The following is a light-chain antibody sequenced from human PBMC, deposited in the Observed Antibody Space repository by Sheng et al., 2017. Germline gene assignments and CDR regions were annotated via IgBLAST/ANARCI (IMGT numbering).Light chain of an antibody. CDR3: QQYDNLQT. Sequence: DIQMTQSPSSLSASVGDRVTITCQASQDISNYLNWYQQKPGKAPKLLIYDASNLETGVPSRFSGSGSGTDFTFTISSLQPEDIATYYCQQYDNLQTFGQRDQGGNQT. CDR2: DAS. J-gene: IGKJ1*01. CDR1: QDISNY. V-gene: IGKV1-33*01.